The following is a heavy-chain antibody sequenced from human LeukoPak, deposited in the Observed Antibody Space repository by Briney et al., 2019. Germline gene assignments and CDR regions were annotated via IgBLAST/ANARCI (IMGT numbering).Heavy chain of an antibody. V-gene: IGHV4-39*01. CDR1: GGSNRSSSYY. CDR2: YYYSGST. J-gene: IGHJ5*02. Sequence: SETLSLTCTFCGGSNRSSSYYWGWIPQPPGKGVEWIGSYYYSGSTYYNPSLKSRVTISVAKSKNKFSLKLSSVTAADTAVYYCARHVITIFGVVSTLGFDPWGQGTLVTVSS. D-gene: IGHD3-3*01. CDR3: ARHVITIFGVVSTLGFDP.